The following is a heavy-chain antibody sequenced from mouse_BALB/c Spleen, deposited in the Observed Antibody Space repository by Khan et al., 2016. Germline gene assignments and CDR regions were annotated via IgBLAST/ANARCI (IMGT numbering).Heavy chain of an antibody. CDR1: GYTFTSYW. CDR2: IYPGDGDT. D-gene: IGHD1-1*01. V-gene: IGHV1-87*01. J-gene: IGHJ2*01. Sequence: QVQLQQSGAELARPGASVKLSCKASGYTFTSYWMQWVKQRPGQGLEWIGAIYPGDGDTRYTQQFKGKATLTADKSSSTAYMQLSSLASEDSAVYYCASDYGSSYDYVDYWGQGTTLTVSS. CDR3: ASDYGSSYDYVDY.